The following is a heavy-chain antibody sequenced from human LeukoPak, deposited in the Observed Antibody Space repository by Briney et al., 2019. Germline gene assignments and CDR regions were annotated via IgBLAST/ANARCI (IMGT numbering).Heavy chain of an antibody. Sequence: GGSLRLSCAASGFSFSSSSMNWVRQAPGKGLEWISYISSSSSAIYYADSVKGRFTISRDNAKNSLYLQMHILRDEDTAVYYCAKTWSGSYLDSWGLGTLVTVSS. CDR3: AKTWSGSYLDS. D-gene: IGHD3-3*01. CDR1: GFSFSSSS. CDR2: ISSSSSAI. J-gene: IGHJ4*02. V-gene: IGHV3-48*02.